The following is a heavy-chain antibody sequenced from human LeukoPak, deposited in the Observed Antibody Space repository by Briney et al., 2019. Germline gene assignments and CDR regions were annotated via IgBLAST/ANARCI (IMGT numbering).Heavy chain of an antibody. CDR3: ARGRRCCSGGSCYPESYYYYGMDV. CDR2: INPSGGST. V-gene: IGHV1-46*01. J-gene: IGHJ6*02. Sequence: ASVKVSCKASGYTFTSYYMHWVRQAPGQGLEWMGIINPSGGSTSYAQKFQGRVTMTRDTSTSTVYMELSSLRSEDTAVHYCARGRRCCSGGSCYPESYYYYGMDVWGQGTTVTVSS. D-gene: IGHD2-15*01. CDR1: GYTFTSYY.